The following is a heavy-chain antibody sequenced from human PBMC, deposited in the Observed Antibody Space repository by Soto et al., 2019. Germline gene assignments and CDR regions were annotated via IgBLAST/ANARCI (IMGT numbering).Heavy chain of an antibody. CDR3: ARDCSRTRCYNGNYYYYGMDV. CDR1: GGTFSSYA. CDR2: IIPIFGTA. V-gene: IGHV1-69*13. J-gene: IGHJ6*02. Sequence: SVKVSCKASGGTFSSYAISWVRQAPGQGLEWMGGIIPIFGTANYAQKFQGRVTITADESTSTAYMELSSLRSEDTAVYYCARDCSRTRCYNGNYYYYGMDVWGQGTTVTVS. D-gene: IGHD2-2*02.